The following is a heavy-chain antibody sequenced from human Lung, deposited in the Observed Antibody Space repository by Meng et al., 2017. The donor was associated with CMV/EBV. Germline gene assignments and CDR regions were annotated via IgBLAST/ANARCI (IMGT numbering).Heavy chain of an antibody. J-gene: IGHJ6*02. Sequence: SVXISCKASGGTFSSYAISWVRQAPGQGLEWMGGIIPSFGTANYAQKFQGRVTITTDESTSTAYMELSSLRSEDTAVYYCARGGYQQRVYYYYYGMDVWGQGTTVTVSS. CDR3: ARGGYQQRVYYYYYGMDV. V-gene: IGHV1-69*05. CDR2: IIPSFGTA. D-gene: IGHD2-2*01. CDR1: GGTFSSYA.